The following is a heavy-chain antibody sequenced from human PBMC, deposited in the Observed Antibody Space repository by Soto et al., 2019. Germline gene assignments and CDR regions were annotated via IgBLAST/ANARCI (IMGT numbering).Heavy chain of an antibody. CDR2: MNPNSGNT. J-gene: IGHJ6*03. Sequence: QVQLVQSGAEVKKPGASVKVSCKASGYTFTSYDINWVRQATGQGREWMGWMNPNSGNTGYAQKFQGRVTMTRNTSTSTAYMELGGLRSEDTAVYYCARPRIVPAANNDYYYYYMDVWGKGTTVTVSS. CDR3: ARPRIVPAANNDYYYYYMDV. V-gene: IGHV1-8*01. CDR1: GYTFTSYD. D-gene: IGHD2-2*01.